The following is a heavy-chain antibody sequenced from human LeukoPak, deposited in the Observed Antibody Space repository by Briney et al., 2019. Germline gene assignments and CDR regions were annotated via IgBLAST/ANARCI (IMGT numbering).Heavy chain of an antibody. J-gene: IGHJ3*02. D-gene: IGHD3-22*01. CDR2: ISGSGGST. V-gene: IGHV3-23*01. Sequence: PGGSLRLSCAASGFTFSSYAMSWVRQAPGKGLEWVSAISGSGGSTYYADSVKGRFTISRDNSKNTLHLQMNSLRAEDTAVYYCAKDGAPYYYDSSGPEIWGQGTMVTVSS. CDR1: GFTFSSYA. CDR3: AKDGAPYYYDSSGPEI.